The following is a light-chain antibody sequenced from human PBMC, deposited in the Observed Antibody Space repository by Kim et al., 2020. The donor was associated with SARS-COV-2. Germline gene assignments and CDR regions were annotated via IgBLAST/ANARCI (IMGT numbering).Light chain of an antibody. V-gene: IGKV3-20*01. CDR1: QSVSSSY. Sequence: EIVLTQSPGTLSLSPGERATLSCRASQSVSSSYLAWYQQKPGQAPRLLIYGISFRATGIPDRFSGSGSGTDFTLTISRLEPEDFAVYYCQQYGRSPYTFGQGTKLEIK. J-gene: IGKJ2*01. CDR2: GIS. CDR3: QQYGRSPYT.